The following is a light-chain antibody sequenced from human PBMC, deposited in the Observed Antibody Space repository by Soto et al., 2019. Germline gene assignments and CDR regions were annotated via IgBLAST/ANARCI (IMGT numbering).Light chain of an antibody. CDR3: TSYTSGSTLV. CDR1: SSGVGAYNY. V-gene: IGLV2-14*01. CDR2: EVS. J-gene: IGLJ2*01. Sequence: QSVVTQPASVSGSPGQSITLSCTGTSSGVGAYNYVSWFQQHPGKVPKLMIYEVSNRPSGVSNRFSGSKSGNTASLTISGLQSEDEADYYCTSYTSGSTLVFGGGTQLTVL.